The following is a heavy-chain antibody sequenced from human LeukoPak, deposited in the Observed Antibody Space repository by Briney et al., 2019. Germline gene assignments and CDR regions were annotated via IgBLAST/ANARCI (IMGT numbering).Heavy chain of an antibody. CDR2: IYSGGST. CDR3: AKGDWIQLWSSPFDY. V-gene: IGHV3-53*05. CDR1: GFTVSSNY. J-gene: IGHJ4*02. Sequence: PGGSLRLSCAASGFTVSSNYMSWVRQAPGKGLEWVSVIYSGGSTYYADSVKGRFTISRDNSKNTLYLQMISLRAEDTAVYYCAKGDWIQLWSSPFDYWGQGTLVTVSS. D-gene: IGHD5-18*01.